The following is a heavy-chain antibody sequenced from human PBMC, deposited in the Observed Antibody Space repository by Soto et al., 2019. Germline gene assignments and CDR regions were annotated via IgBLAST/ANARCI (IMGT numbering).Heavy chain of an antibody. J-gene: IGHJ4*02. CDR1: GFTFSNYW. CDR2: INQDGSEK. CDR3: ARDKAYGDSEDY. V-gene: IGHV3-7*03. Sequence: EVQLVESGGGLVQPGGSLRLSCVASGFTFSNYWMSWVRQAPGKGLEWVANINQDGSEKYYVDSVKGRFTISRDNAKNSLYLQTNSLRAEDTAVYYCARDKAYGDSEDYWGQGTLVTVSS. D-gene: IGHD4-17*01.